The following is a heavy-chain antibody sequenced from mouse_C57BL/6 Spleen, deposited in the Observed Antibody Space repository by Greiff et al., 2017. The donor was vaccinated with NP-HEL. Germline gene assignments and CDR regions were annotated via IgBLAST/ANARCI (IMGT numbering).Heavy chain of an antibody. CDR3: ARDLGNWDWYFDV. J-gene: IGHJ1*03. CDR2: ISYDGSN. CDR1: GYSITSGYY. D-gene: IGHD4-1*01. V-gene: IGHV3-6*01. Sequence: EVKLQESGPGLVKPSQSLSLTCSVTGYSITSGYYWNWIRQFPGNKLEWMGYISYDGSNNYNPSLKNRISITRDTSKNQFFLKLNSVTTEDTATYYCARDLGNWDWYFDVWGTGTTVTVSS.